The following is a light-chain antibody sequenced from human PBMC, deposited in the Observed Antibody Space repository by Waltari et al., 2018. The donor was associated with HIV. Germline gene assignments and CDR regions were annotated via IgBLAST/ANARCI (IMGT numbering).Light chain of an antibody. J-gene: IGKJ4*01. CDR3: QQYAGSPLT. Sequence: EIVLTQSPGTLSLSPGERATLSCRASQSVTTYLAWYQQKPGQAPRLLIYGVSSRATGIPDRFSGSGSGTDFTLTISRLEPEDFAMFYCQQYAGSPLTFGGGTKVEIK. V-gene: IGKV3-20*01. CDR1: QSVTTY. CDR2: GVS.